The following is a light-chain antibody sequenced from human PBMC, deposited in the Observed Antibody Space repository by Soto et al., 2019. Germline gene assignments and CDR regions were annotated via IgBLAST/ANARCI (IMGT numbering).Light chain of an antibody. CDR1: QSVSSSY. CDR3: QQYGSSPPIT. Sequence: EIVLTQSPGTLSLSPGERATLSCRASQSVSSSYLAWYQQKPGQAPRLLIYGASRRAPGIPDRFSGSGSGTDFTLTISRLEPEDFAVYSCQQYGSSPPITFAQATRLEIK. CDR2: GAS. V-gene: IGKV3-20*01. J-gene: IGKJ5*01.